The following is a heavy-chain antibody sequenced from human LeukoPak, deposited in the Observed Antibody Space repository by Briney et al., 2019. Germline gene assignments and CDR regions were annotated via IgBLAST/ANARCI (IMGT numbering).Heavy chain of an antibody. CDR3: ARASQGLWFRYWFDP. Sequence: PSETLSLTCAVYGGSFSGYYWSWIRQPPGKGLEWIGEINHSGSTNYNPSLKSRVTISVDTSKNQFSLKLSSVTAADTAVYCCARASQGLWFRYWFDPWGQGTLVTVSS. J-gene: IGHJ5*02. CDR1: GGSFSGYY. CDR2: INHSGST. D-gene: IGHD3-10*01. V-gene: IGHV4-34*01.